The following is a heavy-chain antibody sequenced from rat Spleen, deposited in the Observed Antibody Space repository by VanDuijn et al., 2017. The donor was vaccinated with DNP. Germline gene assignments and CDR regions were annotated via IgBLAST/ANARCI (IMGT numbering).Heavy chain of an antibody. Sequence: QVHLKESGPGLVQPSQTLSLTCTVSGFSLSSYHVHWVRQPPGKGLEWMGVVWSNGDTSYDSVFKSRLSITRDTSKSQVFLKMNGLQTEDTATYYCSRGDYSYWGQGVMVTVSS. CDR2: VWSNGDT. D-gene: IGHD1-7*01. V-gene: IGHV2-32*01. J-gene: IGHJ2*01. CDR3: SRGDYSY. CDR1: GFSLSSYH.